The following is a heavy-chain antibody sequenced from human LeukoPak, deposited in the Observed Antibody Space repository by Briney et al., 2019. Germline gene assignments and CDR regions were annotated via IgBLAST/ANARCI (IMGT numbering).Heavy chain of an antibody. D-gene: IGHD2-15*01. CDR2: INPNSGGT. CDR3: ARGGLGYCSGGSCYSVGSASYFQH. CDR1: GYTFTGYY. J-gene: IGHJ1*01. Sequence: GASVKVSCKASGYTFTGYYMHWVRQAPGQGLEWMGWINPNSGGTNYAQKFQGRVTMTRDTSISTAYTELSRLRSDDTAVYYCARGGLGYCSGGSCYSVGSASYFQHWGQGTLVTVSS. V-gene: IGHV1-2*02.